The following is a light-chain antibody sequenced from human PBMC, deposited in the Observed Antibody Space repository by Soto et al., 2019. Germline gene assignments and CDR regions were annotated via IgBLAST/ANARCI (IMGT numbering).Light chain of an antibody. CDR3: QQYSTWPPRYS. CDR1: QSVSSY. CDR2: RAS. J-gene: IGKJ2*03. Sequence: EIVRTQSQATLSVSPGGRATLSCRASQSVSSYLAWYQQRPGQPPRLLIYRASTRATNIPARFSGSGSGTEFSLTVSSLQSEDFAGYFCQQYSTWPPRYSFGQGTKLEI. V-gene: IGKV3-15*01.